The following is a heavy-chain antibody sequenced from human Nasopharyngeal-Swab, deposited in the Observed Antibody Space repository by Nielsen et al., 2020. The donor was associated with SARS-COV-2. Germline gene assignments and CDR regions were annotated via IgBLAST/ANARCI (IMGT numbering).Heavy chain of an antibody. CDR3: AREGENDSSGYFSDAFDI. V-gene: IGHV3-48*03. Sequence: GGSLRLSCEASGFTFSSYEMNWVRQAPGKGLEWVSYISSSGSTIYYADSVKGRFTISRDNAKNSLYLQMNSLRAEDTAVYYCAREGENDSSGYFSDAFDIWGQGTMVTVSS. J-gene: IGHJ3*02. CDR2: ISSSGSTI. D-gene: IGHD3-22*01. CDR1: GFTFSSYE.